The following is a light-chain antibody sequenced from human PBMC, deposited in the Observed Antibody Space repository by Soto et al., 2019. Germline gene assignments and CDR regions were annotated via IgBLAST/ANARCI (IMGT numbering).Light chain of an antibody. CDR2: DAS. CDR3: QQYNNWPRT. Sequence: EIVMTQSPATLSVSPGERATLSCRASQSVSSNLAWYQQKPGQAPTLLIYDASTRATGIPARFSGSGSGTEFTLTISSLQSEDLAIYYCQQYNNWPRTFGQGTKVQIK. V-gene: IGKV3-15*01. J-gene: IGKJ1*01. CDR1: QSVSSN.